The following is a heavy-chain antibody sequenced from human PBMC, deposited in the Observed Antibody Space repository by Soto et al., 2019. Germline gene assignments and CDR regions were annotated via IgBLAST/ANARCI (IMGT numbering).Heavy chain of an antibody. CDR1: GGSISSGGYY. V-gene: IGHV4-31*03. CDR3: ARAGLLWFGDRYYYYGMDV. Sequence: SSETLSLTCTVSGGSISSGGYYWSWIRQHPGKGLEWIGYIYYSGSTYYNPSLKSRVTISVDTSKNQFSLKLSSVTAADTAVFYCARAGLLWFGDRYYYYGMDVWGQGTTVTVSS. J-gene: IGHJ6*02. D-gene: IGHD3-10*01. CDR2: IYYSGST.